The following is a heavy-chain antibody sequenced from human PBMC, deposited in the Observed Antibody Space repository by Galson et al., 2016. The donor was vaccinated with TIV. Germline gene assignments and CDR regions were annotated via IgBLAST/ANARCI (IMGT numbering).Heavy chain of an antibody. CDR1: GFSLNTSGMR. D-gene: IGHD3-10*01. Sequence: PALVKPTQTLTLTCTFSGFSLNTSGMRVSWIRQPPGKALEWLARIDWDDDKFYSTSLKSRLTISKDTSKNQVVLRMMNLDPEDTATYFCARSTARGACIDYWGQGTLVIVSS. V-gene: IGHV2-70*04. J-gene: IGHJ4*02. CDR3: ARSTARGACIDY. CDR2: IDWDDDK.